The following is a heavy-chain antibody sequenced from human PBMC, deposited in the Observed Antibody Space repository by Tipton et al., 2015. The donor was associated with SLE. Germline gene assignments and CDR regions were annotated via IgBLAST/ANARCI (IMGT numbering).Heavy chain of an antibody. CDR2: ISYSGST. V-gene: IGHV4-39*07. CDR1: GVSISSSSYY. J-gene: IGHJ6*02. CDR3: ARDAYGMDV. Sequence: TLSLTCTVSGVSISSSSYYWGWIRQPPGKGLEWIGSISYSGSTYYTPSLKSRVTISVDMSKNQFSLKLSSVTAADTAVYYCARDAYGMDVWGQGTTVTVSS.